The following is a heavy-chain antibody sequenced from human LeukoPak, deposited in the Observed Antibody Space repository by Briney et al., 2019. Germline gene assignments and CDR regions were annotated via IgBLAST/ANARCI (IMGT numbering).Heavy chain of an antibody. V-gene: IGHV1-69*05. J-gene: IGHJ5*02. CDR1: GGTFSSYA. CDR3: ARGQANRSWFAP. CDR2: IIPIFGTA. Sequence: ASVKVSCKASGGTFSSYAISWVRQAPGQGLEWMGGIIPIFGTANYAQKFQGRVTITTDESTSTAYMELSSLRSEDTAVYYGARGQANRSWFAPGARGTLVTVSS.